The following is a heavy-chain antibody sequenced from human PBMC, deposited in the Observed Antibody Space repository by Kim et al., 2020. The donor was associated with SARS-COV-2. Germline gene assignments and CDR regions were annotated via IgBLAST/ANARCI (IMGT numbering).Heavy chain of an antibody. Sequence: GGSLRLSCAASGFTFSSYAMSWVRQAPGKGLEWVSAISGSGGSTYYADSVKGRFTISRDNSKNTLYLQMNSLRAEDTAVYYCAKGPGIAVAGHPSYYYGMDVWGQGTTVTVSS. CDR2: ISGSGGST. CDR1: GFTFSSYA. J-gene: IGHJ6*02. CDR3: AKGPGIAVAGHPSYYYGMDV. D-gene: IGHD6-19*01. V-gene: IGHV3-23*01.